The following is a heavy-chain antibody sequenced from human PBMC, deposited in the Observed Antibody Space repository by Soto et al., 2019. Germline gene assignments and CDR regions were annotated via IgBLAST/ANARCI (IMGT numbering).Heavy chain of an antibody. Sequence: GGSLRLSCAASGFTFNNYVMSWVRQAPGKGLEWVSGISSTGGGTYYADPVKGRFTISRDNSKNTLYLQMNNLRAGDTALYYCAKGHDIVVVPTVDYWGQGTLVTVSS. CDR3: AKGHDIVVVPTVDY. CDR2: ISSTGGGT. V-gene: IGHV3-23*01. J-gene: IGHJ4*02. CDR1: GFTFNNYV. D-gene: IGHD2-15*01.